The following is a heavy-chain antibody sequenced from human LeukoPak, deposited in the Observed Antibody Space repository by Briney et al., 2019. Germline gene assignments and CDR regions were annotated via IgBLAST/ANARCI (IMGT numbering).Heavy chain of an antibody. D-gene: IGHD4-11*01. CDR2: IKQDGSEK. CDR1: GFPFSSYW. CDR3: ARGYGNYGY. J-gene: IGHJ4*02. Sequence: GGSLLLSCAASGFPFSSYWMSWVRQAPGKGREGVANIKQDGSEKYDVDSVKGRLTISRDNAKNSLYLQMNSLRAEDTAVYYCARGYGNYGYWGQGTLVTVSS. V-gene: IGHV3-7*01.